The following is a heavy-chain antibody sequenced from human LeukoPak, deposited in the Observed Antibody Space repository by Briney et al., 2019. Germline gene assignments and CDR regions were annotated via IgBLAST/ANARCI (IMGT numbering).Heavy chain of an antibody. CDR2: VRNKPNGYTT. V-gene: IGHV3-72*01. CDR1: GFSISDHY. Sequence: GGSLRLSCAASGFSISDHYMDWVRQAPGKGLEWVGRVRNKPNGYTTDYGTSVKGRFTISRDDSKNSLYLQMNSLTSEDTAVYYCTRVRHGDYFGYWGQGTPASVSS. J-gene: IGHJ4*02. D-gene: IGHD4-17*01. CDR3: TRVRHGDYFGY.